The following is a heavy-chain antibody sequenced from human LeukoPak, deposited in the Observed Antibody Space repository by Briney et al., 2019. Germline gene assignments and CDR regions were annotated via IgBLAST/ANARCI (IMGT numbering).Heavy chain of an antibody. CDR2: IIPIFGTA. Sequence: LVKVSCKASGGTFSSYAISWVRQAPGQGLEWMGGIIPIFGTANYAQKFQGRVTITADESTSTAYMELSSLRSEDTAVYYCARASGDIVVVPAAIWFDPWGQGTLVTVSS. D-gene: IGHD2-2*01. V-gene: IGHV1-69*13. J-gene: IGHJ5*02. CDR3: ARASGDIVVVPAAIWFDP. CDR1: GGTFSSYA.